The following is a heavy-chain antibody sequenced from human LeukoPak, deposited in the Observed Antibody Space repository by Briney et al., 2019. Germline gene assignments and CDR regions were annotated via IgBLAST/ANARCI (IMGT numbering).Heavy chain of an antibody. CDR2: INPNSGGT. D-gene: IGHD2-2*01. V-gene: IGHV1-2*02. Sequence: ASVKVTCKASGYTFTGYYMHWVRQAPGQGLEWMGWINPNSGGTNYAQKFQGRVTMTRDTSISTAYMELSRLRSDDTAVYYCARDSYCSSTSCYARVDYWGQGTLVTVSS. CDR1: GYTFTGYY. CDR3: ARDSYCSSTSCYARVDY. J-gene: IGHJ4*02.